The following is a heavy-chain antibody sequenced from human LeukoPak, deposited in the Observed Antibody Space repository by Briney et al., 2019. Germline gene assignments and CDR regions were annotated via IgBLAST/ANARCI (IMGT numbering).Heavy chain of an antibody. J-gene: IGHJ4*02. V-gene: IGHV3-23*01. D-gene: IGHD2-2*01. CDR3: AKDLKRYCSSTSCYPFDY. CDR1: GFTFSSYA. Sequence: PGGSLRLSCAASGFTFSSYAMSWVRQAPGKGLEWVSAISGSGGSTYYADSVKGRLTISRDNSKNTLYLQMNSLRAEDTAVYYCAKDLKRYCSSTSCYPFDYWGQGTLVTVSS. CDR2: ISGSGGST.